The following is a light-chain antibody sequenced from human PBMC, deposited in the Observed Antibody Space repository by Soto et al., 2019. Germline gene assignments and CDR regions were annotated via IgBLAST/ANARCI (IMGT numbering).Light chain of an antibody. CDR3: QQYGRSGT. CDR2: ATS. J-gene: IGKJ1*01. CDR1: QSVSRTY. Sequence: EIVLTQSPGTLSLSPGERATLSCRASQSVSRTYLAWYQQKPVQAPRLLIYATSSRATGIPDRFSGSGSGTDFTLTISSLEPEDFAVYYCQQYGRSGTFGQGTKVDIK. V-gene: IGKV3-20*01.